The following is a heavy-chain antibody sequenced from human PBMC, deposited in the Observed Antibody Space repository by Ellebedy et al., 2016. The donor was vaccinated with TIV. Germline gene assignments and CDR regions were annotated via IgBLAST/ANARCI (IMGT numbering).Heavy chain of an antibody. V-gene: IGHV1-69*04. CDR2: IIPILGIA. CDR1: GGTFSSYA. D-gene: IGHD6-13*01. Sequence: AASVKVSCKASGGTFSSYAISWVRQAPGQGLEWMGRIIPILGIANYAQKFQGRVTITADKSTSTAYVELSRLRSEDTAVYYCARERDSSSWYFGGYYYYGMDVWGQGTTVTVSS. CDR3: ARERDSSSWYFGGYYYYGMDV. J-gene: IGHJ6*02.